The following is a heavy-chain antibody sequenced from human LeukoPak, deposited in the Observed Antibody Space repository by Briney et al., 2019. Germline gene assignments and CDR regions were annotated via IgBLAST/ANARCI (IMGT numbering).Heavy chain of an antibody. CDR3: ATDSGSYYAEYCQP. CDR1: GYTLTELS. J-gene: IGHJ1*01. V-gene: IGHV1-24*01. Sequence: ASVKVSCKVSGYTLTELSMHWVRQAPGKGLEWMGGYDPEDGETIYAQKFQGRVTMTEDTSTDTAYIEMSSLRSEDTAVYFCATDSGSYYAEYCQPWGQGNLVTVSS. D-gene: IGHD1-26*01. CDR2: YDPEDGET.